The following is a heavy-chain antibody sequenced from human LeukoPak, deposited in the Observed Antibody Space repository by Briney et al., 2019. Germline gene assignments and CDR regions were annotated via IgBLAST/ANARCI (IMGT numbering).Heavy chain of an antibody. V-gene: IGHV1-2*02. CDR2: INPKSGGT. D-gene: IGHD6-19*01. Sequence: ASVKVSCKASGYTFTGYYIHWVRQAPGQALEWMGWINPKSGGTHSAQKFQGRVTMTRDTSISTAFMDLSRLTSDDTAVYYCARDPTVSGTHFDCWGQGPLVTVSS. CDR3: ARDPTVSGTHFDC. CDR1: GYTFTGYY. J-gene: IGHJ4*02.